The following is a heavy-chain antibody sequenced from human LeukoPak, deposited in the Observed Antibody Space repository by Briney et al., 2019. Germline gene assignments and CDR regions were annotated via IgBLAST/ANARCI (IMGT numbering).Heavy chain of an antibody. CDR3: ARDPRGGTSRDNWFDP. V-gene: IGHV4-59*01. J-gene: IGHJ5*02. Sequence: SETLSLTCTVSGGSISNYYWSWIRQPPGKGLEWIGYIYYTGSTNYNPSLKSRVTISVDTSKDQFSLKVSSVTAADTAVYYCARDPRGGTSRDNWFDPWGQGTLVTVSS. CDR2: IYYTGST. CDR1: GGSISNYY. D-gene: IGHD1-1*01.